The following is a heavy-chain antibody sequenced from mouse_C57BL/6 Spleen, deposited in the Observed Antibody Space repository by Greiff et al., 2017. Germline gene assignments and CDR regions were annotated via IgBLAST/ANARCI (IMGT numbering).Heavy chain of an antibody. J-gene: IGHJ3*01. Sequence: EVKLMESGPGMVKPSPSLSLTCTVTGYSITSGYDWNWIRHFPGNKLEWMGYINYSGSTNYNPSLKIRISITHDTSKNQFLLKLNSVTTEDTATYDCEREEFAYWGQGTLVTVSA. CDR2: INYSGST. CDR1: GYSITSGYD. V-gene: IGHV3-1*01. CDR3: EREEFAY.